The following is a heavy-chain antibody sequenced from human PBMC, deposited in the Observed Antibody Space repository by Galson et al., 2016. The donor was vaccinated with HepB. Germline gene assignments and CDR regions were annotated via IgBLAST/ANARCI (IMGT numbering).Heavy chain of an antibody. CDR2: IYSGGST. D-gene: IGHD5-12*01. CDR1: GFTVSNNY. J-gene: IGHJ6*02. Sequence: SLRLSCAASGFTVSNNYMSWVRLAPGKGLEWVSVIYSGGSTYYADSVKGRFTISRDNSKNTLYLQMNSLRAEDTAVYYCARDPTATRYYYYGMDVWGQGTTVTVSS. V-gene: IGHV3-53*01. CDR3: ARDPTATRYYYYGMDV.